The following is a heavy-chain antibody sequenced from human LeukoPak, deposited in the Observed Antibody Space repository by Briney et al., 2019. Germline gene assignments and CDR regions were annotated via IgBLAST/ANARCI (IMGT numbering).Heavy chain of an antibody. Sequence: ASVKVSCKASGYTFTSYGISWVRQAPGQGLEWMGWISAYNGNTNYAQKLQGRVTMTTDTSTSTAYMELRSLRSDDTAMYYCARRHGSGWYTENWFDPWGQGTLVTVSS. CDR3: ARRHGSGWYTENWFDP. CDR2: ISAYNGNT. CDR1: GYTFTSYG. V-gene: IGHV1-18*01. J-gene: IGHJ5*02. D-gene: IGHD6-19*01.